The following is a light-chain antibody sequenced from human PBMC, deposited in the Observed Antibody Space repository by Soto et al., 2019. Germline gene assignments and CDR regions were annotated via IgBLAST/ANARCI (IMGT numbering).Light chain of an antibody. CDR2: SGT. CDR3: HQGHTFPLT. V-gene: IGKV1-12*01. J-gene: IGKJ4*01. Sequence: DIQMTQSPSSVSASVGDRVTITCRASQAIGDCLAWHQQKPGEAPNLLMYSGTTLHSGVPSRFSGSGSGTDFNLTISSLQPEDFATYYCHQGHTFPLTFGGGTKVEIK. CDR1: QAIGDC.